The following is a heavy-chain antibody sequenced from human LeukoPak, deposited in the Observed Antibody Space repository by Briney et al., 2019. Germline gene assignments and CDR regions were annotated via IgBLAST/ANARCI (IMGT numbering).Heavy chain of an antibody. J-gene: IGHJ4*02. CDR2: IYYSGST. CDR3: AHYDSSGYPFDY. D-gene: IGHD3-22*01. Sequence: SETLSLTCTVSGGSISSYYWSWIRQPPGKGLEWIGSIYYSGSTYYNPSLKSRVTISVDTSKNQFSLKLSSVTAADTAVYYCAHYDSSGYPFDYWGQGTLVTVSS. V-gene: IGHV4-59*04. CDR1: GGSISSYY.